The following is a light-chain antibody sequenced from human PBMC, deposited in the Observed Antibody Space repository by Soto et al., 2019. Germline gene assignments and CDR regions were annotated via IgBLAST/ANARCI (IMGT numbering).Light chain of an antibody. CDR1: SSDVGGYNY. CDR3: SSYANRAAPYV. V-gene: IGLV2-14*03. Sequence: QSVLTQPASVSGSPGQSITISCTGTSSDVGGYNYVSWYQQHPGKAPKLIIHDVTDRPSGVSNRFSGSKSGNTASLTISGLQAEDXADYYCSSYANRAAPYVFGTGTKVTVL. CDR2: DVT. J-gene: IGLJ1*01.